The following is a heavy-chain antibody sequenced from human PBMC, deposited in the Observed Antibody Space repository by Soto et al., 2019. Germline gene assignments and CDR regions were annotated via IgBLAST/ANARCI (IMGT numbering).Heavy chain of an antibody. D-gene: IGHD4-17*01. J-gene: IGHJ4*02. CDR2: IYWNDDK. V-gene: IGHV2-5*01. Sequence: QITLKESGPTLVKPTQTLTLTCTFSGFSLSTSGVGVGWIRQPPGKALEWLALIYWNDDKRYSPSLKSRLTTPKDTSKNQVVLTVTKMALVDPAKYYCANSLPTAGGRGHFAHGRRGPLVPVSS. CDR1: GFSLSTSGVG. CDR3: ANSLPTAGGRGHFAH.